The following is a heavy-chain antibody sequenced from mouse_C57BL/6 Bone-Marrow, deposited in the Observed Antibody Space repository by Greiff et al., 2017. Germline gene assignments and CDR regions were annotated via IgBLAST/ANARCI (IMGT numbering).Heavy chain of an antibody. D-gene: IGHD2-4*01. CDR3: ARSRGLRRVFDY. CDR1: GYTFTSYW. CDR2: IDPSDSEN. V-gene: IGHV1-52*01. J-gene: IGHJ2*01. Sequence: QVQLQQPGAELVRPGSSVTLSCKASGYTFTSYWMHWVRQRPIKGLEWIGNIDPSDSENHYNQKFKDKATLTVYKYSRTAYMQLSSLTSEDSAVYYCARSRGLRRVFDYWGQGTTLTVSS.